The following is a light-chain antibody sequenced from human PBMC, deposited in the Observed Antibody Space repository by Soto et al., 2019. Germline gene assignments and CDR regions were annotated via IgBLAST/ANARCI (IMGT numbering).Light chain of an antibody. J-gene: IGLJ1*01. CDR2: DVY. V-gene: IGLV2-14*01. CDR3: SSYTPRSFYV. Sequence: QSALTQPASVSGSPGQSITISCTGTSSDVGGFNYVSWYQQHPGKAPKLLIFDVYSRPSGISNRFSGSKSGNTASLTISGLQAEDEADYYCSSYTPRSFYVFGAGTKLTVL. CDR1: SSDVGGFNY.